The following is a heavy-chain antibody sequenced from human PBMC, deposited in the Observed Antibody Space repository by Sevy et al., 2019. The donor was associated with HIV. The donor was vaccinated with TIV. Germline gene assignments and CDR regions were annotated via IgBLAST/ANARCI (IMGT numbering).Heavy chain of an antibody. CDR3: TTTLSTAHYMVV. CDR2: IKSKTDGERT. CDR1: GLSFTSAW. V-gene: IGHV3-15*01. J-gene: IGHJ6*02. D-gene: IGHD2-2*01. Sequence: GGSLRLSCAASGLSFTSAWMSWVRQAPGKGLEWVGRIKSKTDGERTDYPAPVRGRFTISRDDSNNTPYLQMNSLETEDTAVYYCTTTLSTAHYMVVWGQGTTVTVSS.